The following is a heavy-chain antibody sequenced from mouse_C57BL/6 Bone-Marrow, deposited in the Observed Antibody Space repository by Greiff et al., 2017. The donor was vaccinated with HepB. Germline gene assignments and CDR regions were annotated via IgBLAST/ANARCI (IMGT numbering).Heavy chain of an antibody. J-gene: IGHJ2*01. Sequence: EVKLQESGPELVKPGASVKISCKASGYSFTGYYMNWVKQSPEKSLEWIGEINPSTGGTTYNQKFKAKATLTVDKSSSTAYMQLKSLTSEDSAVYYCARNPSEDYFDYWGQGTTLTVSS. D-gene: IGHD6-1*01. CDR1: GYSFTGYY. CDR3: ARNPSEDYFDY. CDR2: INPSTGGT. V-gene: IGHV1-42*01.